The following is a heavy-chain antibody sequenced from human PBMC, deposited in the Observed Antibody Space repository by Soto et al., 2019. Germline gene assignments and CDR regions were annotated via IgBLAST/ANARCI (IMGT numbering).Heavy chain of an antibody. J-gene: IGHJ4*02. Sequence: QVHLQQWGTGLLKPSETLSLTCAVYGGSLTDYWWTWIRQTPGKGLEWIGEINHIGESNHNPSLKSRVTISLDTSQNQFSLKVTSVTVADTAVYYCARDFGAGAHFDHWGQGSLVTVSS. CDR2: INHIGES. CDR3: ARDFGAGAHFDH. D-gene: IGHD3-10*01. CDR1: GGSLTDYW. V-gene: IGHV4-34*01.